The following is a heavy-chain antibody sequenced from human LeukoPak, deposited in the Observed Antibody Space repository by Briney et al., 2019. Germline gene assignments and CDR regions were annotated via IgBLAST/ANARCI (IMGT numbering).Heavy chain of an antibody. V-gene: IGHV4-34*01. D-gene: IGHD5-24*01. J-gene: IGHJ3*01. CDR2: INHSGST. CDR3: ARAGSWLQLGAFDV. CDR1: GGSFSGYY. Sequence: PSETLSLTCAVYGGSFSGYYWSWIRQPPGKGLEWIGEINHSGSTNYNPSLKSRVTISVGTSKNQFSLKLSSVTAADTAVYYCARAGSWLQLGAFDVWGQGTMVTVSS.